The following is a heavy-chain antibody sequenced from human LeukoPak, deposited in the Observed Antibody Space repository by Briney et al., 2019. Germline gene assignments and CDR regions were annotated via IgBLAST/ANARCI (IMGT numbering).Heavy chain of an antibody. CDR2: ITDSGDGE. CDR1: GFTFSSSA. V-gene: IGHV3-23*01. D-gene: IGHD1-26*01. CDR3: AKDSPVATR. Sequence: GGSLRLSCAASGFTFSSSAMSWVRQAPGKGLAWVSSITDSGDGEYYADSVKGRFTISRDDSKNTLYLQTNSLRAEDTAVYYCAKDSPVATRWGQGTLVTVSS. J-gene: IGHJ4*02.